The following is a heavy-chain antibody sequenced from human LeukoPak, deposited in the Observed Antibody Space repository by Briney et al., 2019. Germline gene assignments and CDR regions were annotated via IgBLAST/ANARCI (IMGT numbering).Heavy chain of an antibody. CDR3: VRVKGAYFDF. Sequence: GGSLRLSCAASGFPFSSYSMNWVRQAPGKGLEWVSYISASGSNIYYLDSVKGRFTVSRDNAMNSLFLQMDRPRAEDTAVYYCVRVKGAYFDFWGRGTLVTVSS. V-gene: IGHV3-48*01. CDR2: ISASGSNI. D-gene: IGHD4/OR15-4a*01. J-gene: IGHJ4*02. CDR1: GFPFSSYS.